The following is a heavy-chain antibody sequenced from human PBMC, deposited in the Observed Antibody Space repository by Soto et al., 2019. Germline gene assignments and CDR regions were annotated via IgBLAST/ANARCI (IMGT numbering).Heavy chain of an antibody. V-gene: IGHV1-69*08. CDR1: GGTSTIYT. Sequence: QVQLVQSGAEVQKPGASLRVSCETSGGTSTIYTITWVRQAPGQGLQWMGRIVPTLRITNYAQEFQGRLTINADSSTSTAHIELTSLTAEDTAVYYCATDKDGAGRVGVHFWGQGTLVTVSS. J-gene: IGHJ4*02. D-gene: IGHD3-3*02. CDR3: ATDKDGAGRVGVHF. CDR2: IVPTLRIT.